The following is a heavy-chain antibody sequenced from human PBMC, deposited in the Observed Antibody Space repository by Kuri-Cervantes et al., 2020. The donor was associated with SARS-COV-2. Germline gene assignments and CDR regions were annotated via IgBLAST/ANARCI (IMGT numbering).Heavy chain of an antibody. Sequence: GSLRLSCTVSGASISNGSYYWGWVRQPPGKGLEWIGSIYFSGSTYYTPSLKSRVTISVDTSKNQFSLKLTSVTATDTAVYYCGRQASDWHIDYWGQGTLVTVSS. CDR3: GRQASDWHIDY. J-gene: IGHJ4*02. D-gene: IGHD3-9*01. CDR2: IYFSGST. V-gene: IGHV4-39*01. CDR1: GASISNGSYY.